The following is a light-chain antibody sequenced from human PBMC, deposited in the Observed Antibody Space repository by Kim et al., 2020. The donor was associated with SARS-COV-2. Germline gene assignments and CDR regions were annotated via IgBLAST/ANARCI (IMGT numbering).Light chain of an antibody. CDR3: QQYSSSST. Sequence: DIQMTQSPSTLSASMGDRVTITCRASQSTSNWVAWYQQKPGQAPKLLIYQASSLQSGVPSRFSGGGSGTEFTLTISGLQPDAFATYYCQQYSSSSTFGQGTKVDIK. V-gene: IGKV1-5*03. CDR2: QAS. CDR1: QSTSNW. J-gene: IGKJ1*01.